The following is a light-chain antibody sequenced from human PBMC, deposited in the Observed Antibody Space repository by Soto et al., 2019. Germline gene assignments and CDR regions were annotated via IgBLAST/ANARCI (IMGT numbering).Light chain of an antibody. V-gene: IGLV1-44*01. CDR1: SSNIGSNT. CDR3: ASWEVSLEAWV. Sequence: QSVLIQPPSASGTPVQRVTISCSGSSSNIGSNTVNWFQQVPGMAPRLLIYNDSQRPSGVPDRFSGSRSGTSASLAISGLQSDDEADFYCASWEVSLEAWVCGGGTKLTVL. J-gene: IGLJ3*02. CDR2: NDS.